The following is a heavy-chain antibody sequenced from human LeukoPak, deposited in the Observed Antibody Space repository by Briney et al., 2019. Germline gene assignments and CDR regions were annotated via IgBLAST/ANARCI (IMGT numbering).Heavy chain of an antibody. Sequence: ETLSLTCTVSGVSIRSLSYYWAWIRQSPGQGLEWIGSIFYSGSTYYNPSLKSRVTISLDTSKNQFSLKLSSVTAADTAVYYCARHPRVDNFDYWGQGTLVTVSS. CDR1: GVSIRSLSYY. CDR3: ARHPRVDNFDY. D-gene: IGHD2-15*01. CDR2: IFYSGST. J-gene: IGHJ4*02. V-gene: IGHV4-39*01.